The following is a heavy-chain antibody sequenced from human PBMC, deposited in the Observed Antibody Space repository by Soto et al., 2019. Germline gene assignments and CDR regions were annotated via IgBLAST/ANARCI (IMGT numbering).Heavy chain of an antibody. CDR3: ARDFPGQGYFDL. J-gene: IGHJ2*01. V-gene: IGHV3-30-3*01. CDR1: GFTFSSYA. Sequence: QVQLVESGGGVVQPGRSLRLSCAASGFTFSSYAMHWVRQAPGKGLEWVAVISYDGSNKYYADSVKGRFTISRDNSKNTLYLQMNSLRAEDTAVYYCARDFPGQGYFDLWGRGTLVTVSS. CDR2: ISYDGSNK.